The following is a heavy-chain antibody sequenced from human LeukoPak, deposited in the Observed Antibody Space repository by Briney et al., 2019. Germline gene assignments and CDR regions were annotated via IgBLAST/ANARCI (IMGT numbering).Heavy chain of an antibody. Sequence: TGGSLRLSCAASGFTFSSYSMNWVRQAPGKGLEWVSSISSSSYIYYADSVKGRFTISRDNAKNSLYLQMNSLRAEDTAVYYCAREGIGRYYYYYYMDVWGKGTTVTISS. J-gene: IGHJ6*03. CDR2: ISSSSYI. CDR3: AREGIGRYYYYYYMDV. V-gene: IGHV3-21*01. D-gene: IGHD1-1*01. CDR1: GFTFSSYS.